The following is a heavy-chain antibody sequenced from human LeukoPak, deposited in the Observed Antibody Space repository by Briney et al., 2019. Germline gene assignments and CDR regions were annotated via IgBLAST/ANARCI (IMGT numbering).Heavy chain of an antibody. D-gene: IGHD2-21*02. CDR1: GGSFSASNW. CDR2: VSHSGST. Sequence: PSGTLSLTCAVSGGSFSASNWWSWVRQPPGKRLEWIGEVSHSGSTNYNPSLKSRVTISVDKSKNQFSLRLNSVTAADTAVYYCARVGVVTATGPYYFDYWGQGTLVTVSS. J-gene: IGHJ4*02. CDR3: ARVGVVTATGPYYFDY. V-gene: IGHV4-4*02.